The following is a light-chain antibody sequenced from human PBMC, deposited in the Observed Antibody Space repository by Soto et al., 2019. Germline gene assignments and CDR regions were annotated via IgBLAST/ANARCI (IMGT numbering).Light chain of an antibody. CDR2: DAS. CDR1: QSVSSY. Sequence: IVLTQSPATLSLSPGERATLSCRASQSVSSYLAWYQQKPGQAPRLLIYDASNRATGIPARFSGSGSGTDFTLTISSLEPEYFAVYYCQQRSNWPRTCGQGTKVDI. V-gene: IGKV3-11*01. CDR3: QQRSNWPRT. J-gene: IGKJ1*01.